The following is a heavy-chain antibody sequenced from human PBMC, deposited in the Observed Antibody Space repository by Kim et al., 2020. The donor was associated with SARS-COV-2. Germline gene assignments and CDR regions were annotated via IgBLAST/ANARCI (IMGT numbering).Heavy chain of an antibody. V-gene: IGHV3-33*06. D-gene: IGHD5-12*01. J-gene: IGHJ6*02. CDR2: IWYDGSNK. Sequence: GGSLRLSCAASGFTFSSYGMHWVRQAPGKGLEWVAVIWYDGSNKYYADSVKGRFTISRDNSKNTLYLQMNSLRAEDTAVYYCAKDSGPTYYYYYGMDVWGQGTTVTVSS. CDR1: GFTFSSYG. CDR3: AKDSGPTYYYYYGMDV.